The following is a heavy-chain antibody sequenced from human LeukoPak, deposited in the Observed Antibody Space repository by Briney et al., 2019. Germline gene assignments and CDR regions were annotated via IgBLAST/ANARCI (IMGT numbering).Heavy chain of an antibody. CDR2: VNGDGSGT. J-gene: IGHJ4*02. CDR3: AKDFLQGRSFWSGYYMDY. Sequence: GGSLRLSCAASGFTFTNYWMHWVRQAPGKGLVWVSRVNGDGSGTIYADFVKGRFTISRDNARNTLYLQMNSLRTEDTALYYCAKDFLQGRSFWSGYYMDYWGQGTLVTVSS. CDR1: GFTFTNYW. D-gene: IGHD3-3*01. V-gene: IGHV3-74*01.